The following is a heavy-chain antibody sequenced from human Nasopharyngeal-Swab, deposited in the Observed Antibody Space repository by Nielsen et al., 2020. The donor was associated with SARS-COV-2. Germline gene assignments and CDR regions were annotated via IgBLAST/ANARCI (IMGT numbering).Heavy chain of an antibody. CDR2: ISYDGSNK. CDR1: GFTFSSYA. J-gene: IGHJ4*02. D-gene: IGHD2-21*02. CDR3: ARGPPEAYCGGDCYSYFDY. Sequence: GGSLRLSCAASGFTFSSYAMHWVRQAPGKGLEWVAVISYDGSNKYYADSVKGRFTISRHNSKNTLYLQMNSLRAEDTAVYYCARGPPEAYCGGDCYSYFDYWGQGTLVTASS. V-gene: IGHV3-30-3*01.